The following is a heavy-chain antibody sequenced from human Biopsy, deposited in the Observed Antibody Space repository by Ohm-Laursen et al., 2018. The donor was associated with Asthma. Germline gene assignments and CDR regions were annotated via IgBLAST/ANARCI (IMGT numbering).Heavy chain of an antibody. J-gene: IGHJ6*02. V-gene: IGHV1-18*01. D-gene: IGHD3-10*01. CDR2: ISVYNGNT. CDR3: AIAVDYSHYYGIDV. CDR1: GYTFNSAG. Sequence: GSSVKVSCKTSGYTFNSAGITWVRQAPGQGLEWMGWISVYNGNTKVAQKLQDRVTMITDTSTSTAYMELRSLRSDDTAVYFRAIAVDYSHYYGIDVWGQGTTVTVS.